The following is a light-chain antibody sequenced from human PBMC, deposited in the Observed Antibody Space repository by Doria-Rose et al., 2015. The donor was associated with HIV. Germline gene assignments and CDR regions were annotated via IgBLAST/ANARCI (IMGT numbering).Light chain of an antibody. CDR2: RNN. CDR1: SSNIGSNT. Sequence: QSVVTQPPSASGTPGQRVTISCSGSSSNIGSNTVNWYQQLPGTAPKLLIYRNNQRPSGVPDRFSGSKPGTSASLAISGLQAEDEADYYCAAWDDSLNGWVFGGGTKLTVL. V-gene: IGLV1-44*01. CDR3: AAWDDSLNGWV. J-gene: IGLJ3*02.